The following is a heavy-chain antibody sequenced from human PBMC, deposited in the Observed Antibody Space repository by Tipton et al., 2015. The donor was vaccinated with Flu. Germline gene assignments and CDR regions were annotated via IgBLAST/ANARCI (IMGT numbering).Heavy chain of an antibody. CDR1: GDSITSYY. V-gene: IGHV4-59*01. D-gene: IGHD2-15*01. CDR3: ASWSRSLCYLGTEV. J-gene: IGHJ4*03. CDR2: IYYTGST. Sequence: LRLSCTVSGDSITSYYWTWIRQSPGEGLEWIGYIYYTGSTNYNPSLKSRVTISVDTSKNQFSLEMISVTAADTAVYYCASWSRSLCYLGTEVRGQGPLVAGSP.